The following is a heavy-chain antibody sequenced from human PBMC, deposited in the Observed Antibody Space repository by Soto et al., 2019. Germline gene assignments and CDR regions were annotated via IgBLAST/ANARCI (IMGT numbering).Heavy chain of an antibody. CDR2: IYPSSSHI. V-gene: IGHV3-21*02. CDR1: GFTFASYH. Sequence: EVQLVESGGGLVMPGGSLRLSCAASGFTFASYHMSWVRQAPGKGLDWVSSIYPSSSHIYYSDSVRGRFTTSRNDSKNSLHLDMNSLRTEDVAIYYCVRGYCGGGGCYLRRDAFDVWGQGTAVTVSS. D-gene: IGHD2-15*01. J-gene: IGHJ3*01. CDR3: VRGYCGGGGCYLRRDAFDV.